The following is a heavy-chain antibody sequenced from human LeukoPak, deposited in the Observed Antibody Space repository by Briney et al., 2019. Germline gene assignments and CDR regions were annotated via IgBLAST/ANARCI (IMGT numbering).Heavy chain of an antibody. Sequence: GGSLRLSCAPSGFTFNNYAMACVRQAPGKGLEWVSSISASGGHTYYADSVKGRFTISRDNSKNTLYLQMNSLRAEDTAVYYCAKREGHCDSTTRYKWLDPWGQGTLVTVSS. CDR2: ISASGGHT. CDR1: GFTFNNYA. D-gene: IGHD2/OR15-2a*01. J-gene: IGHJ5*02. V-gene: IGHV3-23*01. CDR3: AKREGHCDSTTRYKWLDP.